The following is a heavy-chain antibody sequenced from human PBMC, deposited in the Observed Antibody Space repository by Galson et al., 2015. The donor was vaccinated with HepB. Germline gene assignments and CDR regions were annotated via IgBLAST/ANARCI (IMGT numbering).Heavy chain of an antibody. V-gene: IGHV1-24*01. J-gene: IGHJ6*02. CDR3: ATYLAVDRDYYGMDV. D-gene: IGHD6-19*01. Sequence: CKVSEYTLTELSMHWVRQAPGKGLEWMGGFDPEDGETIYAQKFQGRVTMTEDTSTDTAYMELSSLGSEDTAVYYCATYLAVDRDYYGMDVWGQGTTVTVSS. CDR2: FDPEDGET. CDR1: EYTLTELS.